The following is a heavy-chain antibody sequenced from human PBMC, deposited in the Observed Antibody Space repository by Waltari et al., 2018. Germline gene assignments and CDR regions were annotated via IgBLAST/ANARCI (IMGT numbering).Heavy chain of an antibody. CDR3: ARDRYCSSTSCYQLHYYGMDV. Sequence: QVQLVQSGAEVKKPGSSVKVSCKASGGTFSSYAISWVRQAPGQGLEWMGGIIPIFGTANYAQKFQGRVTITADESTSTAYMELSSLRSEDTAVYYCARDRYCSSTSCYQLHYYGMDVWGQGTTVTVSS. D-gene: IGHD2-2*01. CDR2: IIPIFGTA. CDR1: GGTFSSYA. J-gene: IGHJ6*02. V-gene: IGHV1-69*01.